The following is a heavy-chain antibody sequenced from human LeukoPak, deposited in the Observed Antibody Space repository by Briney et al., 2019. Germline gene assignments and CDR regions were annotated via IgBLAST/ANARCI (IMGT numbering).Heavy chain of an antibody. J-gene: IGHJ4*02. Sequence: RPSETLSLTCTVSGYSISSGYYWGWIRQPPGKGLEWIGSIYHSGSTYYNPSLKSRVTISVDTSKNQFSLKLSSVTAADTAVYYCARVPAIEWEPGIYYFDYGGQGTLVTVSS. CDR3: ARVPAIEWEPGIYYFDY. CDR2: IYHSGST. CDR1: GYSISSGYY. V-gene: IGHV4-38-2*02. D-gene: IGHD1-26*01.